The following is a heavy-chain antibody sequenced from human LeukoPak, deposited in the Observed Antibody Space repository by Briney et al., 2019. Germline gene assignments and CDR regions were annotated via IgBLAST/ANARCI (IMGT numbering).Heavy chain of an antibody. Sequence: ASVKVSCKASGGTFSSYAISWVRQAPGQGLEWMGRIIPIFGTANYAQKFRGRVTITTDESTSTAYMELSSLRSEDTAVYYCASYSSGWSYYYYMDVWGKGTTVTVSS. CDR2: IIPIFGTA. D-gene: IGHD6-19*01. CDR3: ASYSSGWSYYYYMDV. CDR1: GGTFSSYA. V-gene: IGHV1-69*05. J-gene: IGHJ6*03.